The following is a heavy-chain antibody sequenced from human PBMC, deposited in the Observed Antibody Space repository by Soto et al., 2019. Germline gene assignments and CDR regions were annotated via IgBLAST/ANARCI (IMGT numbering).Heavy chain of an antibody. J-gene: IGHJ4*02. V-gene: IGHV3-30*18. Sequence: QVQLVESGGGVVQPGGSPRLSCAASGLTLSTYDMHWVRQAPGKGLEWVAIISYDGSNKYNADSVKGRFTVSRDNSKNTLYLQMSSLRAEDTAVYYCAKAGKYCRSTSCYSYFDSWGQGTLVTVSS. CDR3: AKAGKYCRSTSCYSYFDS. CDR1: GLTLSTYD. D-gene: IGHD2-2*01. CDR2: ISYDGSNK.